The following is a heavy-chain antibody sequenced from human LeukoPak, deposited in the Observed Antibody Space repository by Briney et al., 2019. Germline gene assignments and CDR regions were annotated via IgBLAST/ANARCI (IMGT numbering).Heavy chain of an antibody. CDR2: INHSGST. V-gene: IGHV4-34*01. D-gene: IGHD3-22*01. Sequence: WSWIRQXPGKGLEGMGEINHSGSTNYNPSLKSRVTISVETSKNQFSLKLSSVTAADTAVYYCARGTPDYYDSSGYLLGSGFSVDWGQGTLVTVSS. J-gene: IGHJ4*02. CDR3: ARGTPDYYDSSGYLLGSGFSVD.